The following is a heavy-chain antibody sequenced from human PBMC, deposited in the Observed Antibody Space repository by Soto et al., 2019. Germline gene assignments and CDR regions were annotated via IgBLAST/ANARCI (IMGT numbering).Heavy chain of an antibody. J-gene: IGHJ6*02. CDR1: GGSFSGYY. V-gene: IGHV4-34*01. CDR3: ARGTTTGYSSSWSGGGYYYSGIDV. Sequence: SETLSLTCAVYGGSFSGYYWSWIRQPPGKGLEWFGEINHNGSTNNNPSLKSRITISVDTSKNQFSLKLSSVTAADTAVYYFARGTTTGYSSSWSGGGYYYSGIDVWGQGTTVTVSS. CDR2: INHNGST. D-gene: IGHD6-13*01.